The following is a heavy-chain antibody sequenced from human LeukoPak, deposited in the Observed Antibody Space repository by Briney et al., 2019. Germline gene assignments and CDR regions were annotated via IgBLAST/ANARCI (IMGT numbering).Heavy chain of an antibody. V-gene: IGHV4-39*07. CDR1: GGSISSSSYY. CDR2: IYYSGST. Sequence: SETLSLTCTVSGGSISSSSYYWGWIRQPPGKGLEWIGSIYYSGSTYYNPSLKSRVTISVDTSKNQFSLKLSSVTAADAAVYYCARWAGWELAYWGQGTLVTVSS. D-gene: IGHD1-26*01. J-gene: IGHJ4*02. CDR3: ARWAGWELAY.